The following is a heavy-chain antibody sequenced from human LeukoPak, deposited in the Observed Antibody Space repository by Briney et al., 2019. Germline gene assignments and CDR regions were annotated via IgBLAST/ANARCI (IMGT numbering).Heavy chain of an antibody. D-gene: IGHD1-26*01. Sequence: SETLSLTCTVSGGSISSYYWSWIRQPPGKGLEWIGYIYYSGSTNYNPSLKSRVTISVDASKNQFSLKLSSVPAADTAVYYCARTLVGARDYYFDYWGQGTLVTVSS. CDR3: ARTLVGARDYYFDY. J-gene: IGHJ4*02. CDR2: IYYSGST. CDR1: GGSISSYY. V-gene: IGHV4-59*01.